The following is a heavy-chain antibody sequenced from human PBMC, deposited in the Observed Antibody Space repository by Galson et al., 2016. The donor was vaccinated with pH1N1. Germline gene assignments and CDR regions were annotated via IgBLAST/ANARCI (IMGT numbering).Heavy chain of an antibody. Sequence: SLRLSCAASGFTFSNYWMNWVRQVPGKGLMWVSRINIDGSRTIYADSVKGRFIISRDNAKNSLYLQMNSLRAEDTALYYCAKSSGWYWGYFDYWGQGTLVTVSS. D-gene: IGHD6-19*01. CDR3: AKSSGWYWGYFDY. CDR2: INIDGSRT. CDR1: GFTFSNYW. J-gene: IGHJ4*02. V-gene: IGHV3-74*01.